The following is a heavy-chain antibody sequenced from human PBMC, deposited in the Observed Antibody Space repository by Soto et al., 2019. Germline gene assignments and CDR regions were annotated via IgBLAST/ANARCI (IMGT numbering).Heavy chain of an antibody. CDR2: INAGNGNT. Sequence: QVQLVQSGTEVKKPGASVKISCKTSGYTFTKYAIHWVRQAPGQGPEWMGWINAGNGNTKYSQKFQGTVTFTRDTSASTVYMEMSNLRAEDTADFYCARGEGYCSGGTCFRWFDPWGQGTLVTVSS. D-gene: IGHD2-15*01. CDR3: ARGEGYCSGGTCFRWFDP. V-gene: IGHV1-3*01. J-gene: IGHJ5*02. CDR1: GYTFTKYA.